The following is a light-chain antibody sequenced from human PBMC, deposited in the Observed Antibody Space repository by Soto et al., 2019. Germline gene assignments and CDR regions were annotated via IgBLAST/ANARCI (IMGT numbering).Light chain of an antibody. Sequence: ALTQPPSASGSPGQSVTISCTGTSSDVGAYIFVSWYQQHPGKAPKLMVYDVNRRPPGVPDRFFGSKSGNTASLTVSGLQAEDEDDYYCVSFAGGTYVFGTGTKVTVL. CDR2: DVN. J-gene: IGLJ1*01. CDR1: SSDVGAYIF. V-gene: IGLV2-8*01. CDR3: VSFAGGTYV.